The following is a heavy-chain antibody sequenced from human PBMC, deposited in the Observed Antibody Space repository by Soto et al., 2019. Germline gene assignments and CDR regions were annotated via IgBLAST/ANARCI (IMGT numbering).Heavy chain of an antibody. D-gene: IGHD1-1*01. CDR1: GYTFKNYG. J-gene: IGHJ4*01. CDR2: ISAYNGNT. Sequence: QVQLVQSGAELKKPGASVKVSCKASGYTFKNYGISWVRQAPGQGLEWMGWISAYNGNTDYAQRFQGRVTMTTDTSTSTAYMELRSLISDDTAVYYCARDRSTHDYWGHGTLVTVSS. CDR3: ARDRSTHDY. V-gene: IGHV1-18*01.